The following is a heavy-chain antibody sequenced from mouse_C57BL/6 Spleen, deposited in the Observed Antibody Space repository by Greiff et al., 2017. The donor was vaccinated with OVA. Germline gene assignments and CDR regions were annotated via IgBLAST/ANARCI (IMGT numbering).Heavy chain of an antibody. Sequence: EVKVVESGGGLVKPGGSLKLSCAASGFTFSSYAMSWVRQTPEKRLEWVATISDGGSYTYYPDNVKGRFTISRDNAKNNLYLQMSHLKSEDTAMYYCARRGNWGYFDYWGQGTTLTVSS. CDR1: GFTFSSYA. CDR3: ARRGNWGYFDY. J-gene: IGHJ2*01. D-gene: IGHD4-1*01. CDR2: ISDGGSYT. V-gene: IGHV5-4*03.